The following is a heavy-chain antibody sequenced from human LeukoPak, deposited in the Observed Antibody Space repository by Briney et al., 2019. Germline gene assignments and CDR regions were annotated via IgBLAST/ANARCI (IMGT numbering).Heavy chain of an antibody. CDR3: ARHGGYSNYENYYYGMDV. J-gene: IGHJ6*02. CDR2: IYPGDSDT. CDR1: GYSFTSYW. Sequence: GESLKISCKGSGYSFTSYWIGWVRQMPGKGLEWMGIIYPGDSDTRYSPSFQGQVTISADKSISTAYLQWSSLKASDTAMYYCARHGGYSNYENYYYGMDVWGQGTTVTVSS. D-gene: IGHD4-4*01. V-gene: IGHV5-51*01.